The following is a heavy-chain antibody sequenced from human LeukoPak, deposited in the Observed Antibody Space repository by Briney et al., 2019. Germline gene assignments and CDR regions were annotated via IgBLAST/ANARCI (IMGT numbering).Heavy chain of an antibody. Sequence: PGGSLRLSCSASGFIFSSYAMSWVRQAPGKGLEWVSAISGSGGSTYYADSVKGRFTISRDNSKNTLYLQMNSLRAEDTAVYYCATGGGSYHTGLLFDYWGQGTLVTVSS. J-gene: IGHJ4*02. CDR1: GFIFSSYA. D-gene: IGHD1-26*01. CDR3: ATGGGSYHTGLLFDY. V-gene: IGHV3-23*01. CDR2: ISGSGGST.